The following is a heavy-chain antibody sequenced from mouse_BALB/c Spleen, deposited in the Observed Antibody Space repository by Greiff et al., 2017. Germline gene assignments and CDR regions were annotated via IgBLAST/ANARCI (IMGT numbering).Heavy chain of an antibody. J-gene: IGHJ4*01. CDR3: ARHEGYYGSSYVYAMDY. Sequence: EVQLVESGGGLVQPGGSLKLSCAASGFTFSSYTMSWVRQTPEKRLEWVAYISNGGGCTYYPDTVKGRFTISRDNAKNTLYLQMSSLKSEDTAMYYCARHEGYYGSSYVYAMDYWGQGTSVTVSS. V-gene: IGHV5-12-2*01. CDR1: GFTFSSYT. CDR2: ISNGGGCT. D-gene: IGHD1-1*01.